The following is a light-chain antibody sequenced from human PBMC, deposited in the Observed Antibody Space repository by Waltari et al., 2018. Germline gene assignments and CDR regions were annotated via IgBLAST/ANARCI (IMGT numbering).Light chain of an antibody. CDR2: GAS. J-gene: IGKJ4*01. V-gene: IGKV3-15*01. CDR3: QQYNNWPPHT. Sequence: EIVMTQSPATLSVSPGERATLPCRASQSVRSNFAWYQQKPGQAPRLLIYGASTRATGIPVRFSGSGSGTEFTLTISSLQSEDFAVYFCQQYNNWPPHTFGGGTKVEIK. CDR1: QSVRSN.